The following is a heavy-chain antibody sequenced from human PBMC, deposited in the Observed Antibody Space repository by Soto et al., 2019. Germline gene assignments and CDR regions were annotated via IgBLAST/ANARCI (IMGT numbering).Heavy chain of an antibody. D-gene: IGHD1-1*01. CDR2: ISYDGSNK. Sequence: GGSLRLSCAASGFTFSSYAMHWVRQAPGKGLEWVAVISYDGSNKYYADPVKGRFTISRDNSKNTMYLQMSSLSAEDTAVYYCARGDDSNDGCWFDPWGQGTLVTVSS. J-gene: IGHJ5*02. CDR1: GFTFSSYA. CDR3: ARGDDSNDGCWFDP. V-gene: IGHV3-30-3*01.